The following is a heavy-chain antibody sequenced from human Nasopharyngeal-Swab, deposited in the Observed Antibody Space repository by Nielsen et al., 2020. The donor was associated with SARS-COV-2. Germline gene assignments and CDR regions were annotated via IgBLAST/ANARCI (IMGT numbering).Heavy chain of an antibody. CDR3: ARYSSSWYYFDY. CDR2: IYSGGST. J-gene: IGHJ4*02. CDR1: GFTVSSNY. D-gene: IGHD6-13*01. V-gene: IGHV3-66*02. Sequence: GGSLRLSCAASGFTVSSNYMSWVRQAPGKGLEWVSVIYSGGSTYYADSVKGRFTISRDNSKNTLYLQMNSLRAEDTAVYYCARYSSSWYYFDYWGEGTLVTVSS.